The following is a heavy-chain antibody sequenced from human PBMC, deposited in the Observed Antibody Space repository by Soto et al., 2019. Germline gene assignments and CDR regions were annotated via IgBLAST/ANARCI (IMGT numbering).Heavy chain of an antibody. V-gene: IGHV3-48*01. Sequence: GGSLRLSCTASGFTFISYAMSWVRQAPGKGLEWVSYISTSSTTIYYADSVRGRFTIPRDNAKNSLYLQMNSLRAEDTAVYYCTRGFSGYYMDVWGKGTTVTVSS. J-gene: IGHJ6*03. D-gene: IGHD3-3*01. CDR1: GFTFISYA. CDR3: TRGFSGYYMDV. CDR2: ISTSSTTI.